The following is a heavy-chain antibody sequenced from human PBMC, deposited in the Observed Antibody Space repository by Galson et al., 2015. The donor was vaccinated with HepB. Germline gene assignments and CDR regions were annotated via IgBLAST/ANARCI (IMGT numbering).Heavy chain of an antibody. J-gene: IGHJ4*02. CDR1: GFTFDDYA. CDR2: ISWNSGSI. CDR3: AKGRGYSYGKFDY. Sequence: SLRLSCAVSGFTFDDYAMHWVRQAPGKGLEWVSGISWNSGSIGYADSVKGRFTISRDNAKNSLYLQMNSLRAEDTALYYCAKGRGYSYGKFDYWGQGTLVTVSS. V-gene: IGHV3-9*01. D-gene: IGHD5-18*01.